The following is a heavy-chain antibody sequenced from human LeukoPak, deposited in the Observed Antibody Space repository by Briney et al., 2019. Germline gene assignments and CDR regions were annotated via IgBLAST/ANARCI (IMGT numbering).Heavy chain of an antibody. Sequence: SETLSLTCTVSGGSTSSYYWSWIRQPPGKGLEWIGYIYTSGSTNYNPSLKSRVTISVDTSKNQFSLKLSSVTAADTAVYYCARHVDGIVGAYFDYWGQGTLVTVSS. D-gene: IGHD1-26*01. CDR3: ARHVDGIVGAYFDY. J-gene: IGHJ4*02. CDR1: GGSTSSYY. CDR2: IYTSGST. V-gene: IGHV4-4*09.